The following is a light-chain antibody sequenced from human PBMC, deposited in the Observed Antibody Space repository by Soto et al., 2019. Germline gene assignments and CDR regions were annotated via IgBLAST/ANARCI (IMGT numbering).Light chain of an antibody. CDR2: GAS. J-gene: IGKJ1*01. V-gene: IGKV3-20*01. Sequence: DIVFTQSPCTLSLSTGERATLSCRASQSVSSNYLAWYQQKPGQAPRLLIYGASTRATGVPDRFSGSGSGTDFTLTISRLEPEDFAVYHCQQYGSLSWTFGQGTKVDIK. CDR3: QQYGSLSWT. CDR1: QSVSSNY.